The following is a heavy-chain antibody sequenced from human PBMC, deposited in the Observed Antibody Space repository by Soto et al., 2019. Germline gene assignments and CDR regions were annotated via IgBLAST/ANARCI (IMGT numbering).Heavy chain of an antibody. J-gene: IGHJ6*03. Sequence: QVQLQESGPGLVKPSGTLSLTCAVSSGSISSSNWWSWVRQPPGKGLEWIGEIYHSGSTNYNPSLKSRVTISVDKSKNQFSLKLSSVTAADTDVYYCARARSPSYYYYYYMDVWGKGTTVTVSS. CDR3: ARARSPSYYYYYYMDV. V-gene: IGHV4-4*02. CDR2: IYHSGST. D-gene: IGHD2-15*01. CDR1: SGSISSSNW.